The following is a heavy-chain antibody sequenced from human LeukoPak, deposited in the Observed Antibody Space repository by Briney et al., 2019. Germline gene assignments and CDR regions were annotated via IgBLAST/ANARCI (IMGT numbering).Heavy chain of an antibody. Sequence: GGSLRLSCAASGFTFSSYWMHWVRQAPGEGLVWVSRINSDGSSTSYADSVKGRFTISRDNAKNTLYLQMNSVRAEDTSVYYCARDRNTGSSYENLFEYWGQGSLVTVSS. CDR1: GFTFSSYW. V-gene: IGHV3-74*01. D-gene: IGHD1-26*01. CDR3: ARDRNTGSSYENLFEY. CDR2: INSDGSST. J-gene: IGHJ4*02.